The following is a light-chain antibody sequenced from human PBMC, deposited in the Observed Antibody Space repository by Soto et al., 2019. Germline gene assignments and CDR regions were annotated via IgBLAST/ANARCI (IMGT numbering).Light chain of an antibody. Sequence: NFMLTQPHSVSESPGKTVTISCTRNSGNIASTYVQWYQQRPGSAPTTVIYEDSQRPPEVPGRFSGSIDSSSNSASLTISGLETDDEADYYCQSYDSTSWVFGGGTKLTVL. V-gene: IGLV6-57*04. J-gene: IGLJ3*02. CDR2: EDS. CDR3: QSYDSTSWV. CDR1: SGNIASTY.